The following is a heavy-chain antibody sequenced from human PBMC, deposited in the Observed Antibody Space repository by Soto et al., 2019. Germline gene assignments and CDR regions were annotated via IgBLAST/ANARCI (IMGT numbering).Heavy chain of an antibody. V-gene: IGHV3-23*01. CDR3: AKYAGGSGWPGRYFDY. D-gene: IGHD6-19*01. CDR1: GFTFSSYA. Sequence: GGSLRLSCAASGFTFSSYAMSWVRQAPGKGLEWVSAISGSGGSTYYADSVKGRFTISRDNSKNTLYLQMNSLRAEDTAVYYCAKYAGGSGWPGRYFDYWGQGTLVTVSS. J-gene: IGHJ4*02. CDR2: ISGSGGST.